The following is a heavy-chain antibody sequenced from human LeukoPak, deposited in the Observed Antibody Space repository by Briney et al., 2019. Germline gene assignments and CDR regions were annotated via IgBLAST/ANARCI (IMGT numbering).Heavy chain of an antibody. Sequence: GGSLRLSCAASGFTFSSYAMHWVRQAPGKGLEWVSYISSSGSTIYYADSVKGRFTISRDNAKNSLYLQMNSLRAEDTAVYYCAKTTVVTGERYFDYWGQGTLVTVSS. J-gene: IGHJ4*02. V-gene: IGHV3-48*04. CDR1: GFTFSSYA. CDR3: AKTTVVTGERYFDY. CDR2: ISSSGSTI. D-gene: IGHD4-23*01.